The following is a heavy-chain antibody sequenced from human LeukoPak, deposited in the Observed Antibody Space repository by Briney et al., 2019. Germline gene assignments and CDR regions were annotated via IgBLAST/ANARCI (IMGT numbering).Heavy chain of an antibody. Sequence: SETLSLTCTVSGGSISSYYWSWIRQPPGKGLEWIGYIYYSGSTNYNPSLKSRVTISVDTSKNQFSLKLSSVAAADTAVYYCARRTEYNWFDPWGQGTLVTVSS. CDR2: IYYSGST. D-gene: IGHD3-10*01. CDR3: ARRTEYNWFDP. V-gene: IGHV4-59*01. CDR1: GGSISSYY. J-gene: IGHJ5*02.